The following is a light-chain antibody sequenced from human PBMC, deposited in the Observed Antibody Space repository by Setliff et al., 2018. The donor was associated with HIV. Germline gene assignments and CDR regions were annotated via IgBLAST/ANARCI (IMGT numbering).Light chain of an antibody. V-gene: IGLV2-23*02. J-gene: IGLJ1*01. Sequence: QSVLTQPPSVSASPGQSIIISCTGTISDIGSYNLVSWYQQRPGTAPHLIIYEVNKRPSGVSNRFSGSKSGNTASLAISGLHADDEVDYYCCSYAGSDTFVVFGTGTKVTV. CDR1: ISDIGSYNL. CDR2: EVN. CDR3: CSYAGSDTFVV.